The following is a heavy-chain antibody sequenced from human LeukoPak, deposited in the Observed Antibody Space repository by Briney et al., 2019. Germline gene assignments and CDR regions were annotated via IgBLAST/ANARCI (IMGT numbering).Heavy chain of an antibody. Sequence: SGGSLRLSCAASGFTFSSYAMSWVRQAPGKGLEWVSAISGSGGSTYYADSVKGRFTISRDNAKNTLYLQMNSLRAEDTAVYYCARPKEQLWFDPWGQGTLVTVSS. CDR2: ISGSGGST. CDR1: GFTFSSYA. J-gene: IGHJ5*02. D-gene: IGHD1/OR15-1a*01. V-gene: IGHV3-23*01. CDR3: ARPKEQLWFDP.